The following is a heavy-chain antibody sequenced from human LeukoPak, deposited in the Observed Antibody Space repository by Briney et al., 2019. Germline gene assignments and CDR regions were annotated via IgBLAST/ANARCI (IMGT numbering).Heavy chain of an antibody. D-gene: IGHD2-15*01. V-gene: IGHV3-11*01. CDR2: ISSSGSTI. CDR1: GFTVSSNY. Sequence: GSLRLSCAASGFTVSSNYMSWVRQAPGKGLEWVSYISSSGSTIYYADSVKGRFTISRDNAKNSLYLQMNSLRAEDTAVYYCARDSRDNGMDVWGQGTTVTVSS. J-gene: IGHJ6*02. CDR3: ARDSRDNGMDV.